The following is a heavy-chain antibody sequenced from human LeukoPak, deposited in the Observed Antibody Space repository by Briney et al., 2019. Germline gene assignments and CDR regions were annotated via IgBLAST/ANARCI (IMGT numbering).Heavy chain of an antibody. CDR2: IYTSGST. CDR1: GGSISSYY. CDR3: ARQVYYYYMDV. V-gene: IGHV4-4*09. Sequence: SETLSLTCTVSGGSISSYYWTWFRNPQGKDLSWIGYIYTSGSTNYNPSLKSRVTISVDTSKNQFSLKLSSVTAADTAVYYCARQVYYYYMDVWGKGTTVTVSS. J-gene: IGHJ6*03.